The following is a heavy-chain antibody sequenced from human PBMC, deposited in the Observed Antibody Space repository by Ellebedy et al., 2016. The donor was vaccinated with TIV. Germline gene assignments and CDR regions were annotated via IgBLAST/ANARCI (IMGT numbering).Heavy chain of an antibody. CDR2: TRNRANSYTT. D-gene: IGHD2-2*01. CDR3: ARVSCTSRNCYQRWFDP. J-gene: IGHJ5*02. V-gene: IGHV3-72*01. CDR1: GFTFSDYY. Sequence: GGSLRLSXVASGFTFSDYYMDWVRQAPGKGLEWVGRTRNRANSYTTVYAASVKGRFTISRDDSKNSLYLQMNSLKTEDTAVYYCARVSCTSRNCYQRWFDPWGQGTLVTVSS.